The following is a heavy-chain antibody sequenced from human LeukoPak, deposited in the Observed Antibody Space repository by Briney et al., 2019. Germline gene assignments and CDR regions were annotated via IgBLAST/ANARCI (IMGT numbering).Heavy chain of an antibody. Sequence: PSETLSLTCTVSGGSISSGGYYWSWIRQHPGKGLEWIGYIYYSGSTYYNPSLKSRVTISVDTSKNQFSLKLSSVTAADTAVYYCARHEVSDYTCLTNWGQGTLVTVSS. V-gene: IGHV4-31*03. D-gene: IGHD4-4*01. CDR2: IYYSGST. CDR3: ARHEVSDYTCLTN. CDR1: GGSISSGGYY. J-gene: IGHJ4*02.